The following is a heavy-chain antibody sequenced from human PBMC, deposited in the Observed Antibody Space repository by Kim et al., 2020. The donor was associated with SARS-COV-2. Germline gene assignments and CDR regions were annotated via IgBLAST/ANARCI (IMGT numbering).Heavy chain of an antibody. V-gene: IGHV3-23*01. CDR2: ISGSGGST. CDR1: GFTFSSYA. D-gene: IGHD6-19*01. CDR3: AKERAAQQWVVSRYYYGMDV. Sequence: GGSLRLSCAASGFTFSSYAMSWVRQAPGKGLEWVSAISGSGGSTYYADSVKGRFTISRDNSKNTLYLQMNSLRAEDTAVYYCAKERAAQQWVVSRYYYGMDVWGQGTTVTVSS. J-gene: IGHJ6*02.